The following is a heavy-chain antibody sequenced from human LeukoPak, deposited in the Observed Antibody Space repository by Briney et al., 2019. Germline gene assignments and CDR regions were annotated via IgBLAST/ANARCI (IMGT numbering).Heavy chain of an antibody. V-gene: IGHV3-23*01. CDR1: GFTFSSYA. Sequence: PGGSLRLSCAASGFTFSSYAMNWVRQALGKGLEWVSGTGSTGVSTFYADSVKGRFTVSRDNSKNTLSLQMNSLRAEDTAVYYCAKWPHTLHGWGPMGSYYYGSGSYSFDYWGQGTLVTVSS. J-gene: IGHJ4*02. CDR3: AKWPHTLHGWGPMGSYYYGSGSYSFDY. CDR2: TGSTGVST. D-gene: IGHD3-10*01.